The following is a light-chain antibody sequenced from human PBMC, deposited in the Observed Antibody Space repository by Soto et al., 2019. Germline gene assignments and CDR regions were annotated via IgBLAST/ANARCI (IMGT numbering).Light chain of an antibody. CDR2: KAS. Sequence: DIPMTQSPSTLYASVGDRVTITCRASQSISSWLAWYQQKPGKAPKLLIYKASSLESVVPSRFSGSGSGTDFTLTISSLQPDDVATYYCQQYNSYSRTFGQGTKVEIK. J-gene: IGKJ1*01. V-gene: IGKV1-5*03. CDR3: QQYNSYSRT. CDR1: QSISSW.